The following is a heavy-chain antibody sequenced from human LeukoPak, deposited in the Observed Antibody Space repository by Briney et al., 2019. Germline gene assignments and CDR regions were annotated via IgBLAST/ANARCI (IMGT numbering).Heavy chain of an antibody. CDR1: GFTVSSKY. D-gene: IGHD6-19*01. V-gene: IGHV3-66*01. J-gene: IGHJ4*02. Sequence: GGSLRLSCAASGFTVSSKYMSWVRQAPGKGLEWLSVIYSGGDTYYADSVKGRITISRDNSKNMIYLEMSSLKAEDTAVYYCAKERNLEIAVAGTIFDYWGQGTLVTVSS. CDR3: AKERNLEIAVAGTIFDY. CDR2: IYSGGDT.